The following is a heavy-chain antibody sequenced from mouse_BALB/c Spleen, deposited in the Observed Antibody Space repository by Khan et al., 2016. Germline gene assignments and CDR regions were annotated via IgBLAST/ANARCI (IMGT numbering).Heavy chain of an antibody. J-gene: IGHJ2*01. CDR2: INTETGEP. V-gene: IGHV9-2-1*01. Sequence: QIPLVQSGPELKKPGEPVKISCKASGYTFTDYSMHWVKQAPGKGLKWMGWINTETGEPTYADDFKGRFAFSLETSASTAYLQINHLKNEDTGKYFCARRDYFDYWGQGTTLTVSS. CDR1: GYTFTDYS. CDR3: ARRDYFDY.